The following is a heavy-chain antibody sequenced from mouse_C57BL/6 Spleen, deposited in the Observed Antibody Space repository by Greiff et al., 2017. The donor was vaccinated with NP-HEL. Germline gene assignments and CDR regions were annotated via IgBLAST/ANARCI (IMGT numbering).Heavy chain of an antibody. CDR1: GYTFTSYW. Sequence: VQLQESGAELVKPGASVKLSCKASGYTFTSYWMHWVKQRPGQGLEWIGMIHPNSGSTNYNEKFKSKATLTVDKSSSTAYMQLSSLTSEDSAVYYCARGDLEGWFAYWGQGTLVTVSA. J-gene: IGHJ3*01. CDR3: ARGDLEGWFAY. CDR2: IHPNSGST. V-gene: IGHV1-64*01.